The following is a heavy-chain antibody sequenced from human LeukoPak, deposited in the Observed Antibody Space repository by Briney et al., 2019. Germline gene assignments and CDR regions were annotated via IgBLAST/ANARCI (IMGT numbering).Heavy chain of an antibody. Sequence: TGGSLRLSCAASGFTFSSYAMSWVRQAPGKGLEWVAGISAGGGSTYYADSVKGRFTISRDNSKNMLYLQLNSLRAEDTAVYYCAKGPKYFDYWGQGTLVTVSS. CDR1: GFTFSSYA. J-gene: IGHJ4*02. CDR3: AKGPKYFDY. V-gene: IGHV3-23*01. CDR2: ISAGGGST.